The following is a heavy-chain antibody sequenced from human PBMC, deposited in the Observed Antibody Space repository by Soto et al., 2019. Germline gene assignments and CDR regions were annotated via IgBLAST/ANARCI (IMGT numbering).Heavy chain of an antibody. CDR1: GGSISXXY. Sequence: SETLSLTCTVSGGSISXXYXXXXRQPPGKGLXXXGTXXYDGRHNNNPLLKCRLTISVDTSKHQFSRKLSSVTAADTAVYYCVAKRSGXXYYGEFDYWGQGTLVTVSS. CDR3: VAKRSGXXYYGEFDY. CDR2: XXYDGRH. J-gene: IGHJ4*02. D-gene: IGHD3-3*01. V-gene: IGHV4-59*08.